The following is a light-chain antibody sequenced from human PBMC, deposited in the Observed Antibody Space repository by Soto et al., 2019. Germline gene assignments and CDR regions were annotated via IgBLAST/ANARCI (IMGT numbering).Light chain of an antibody. CDR2: RDS. J-gene: IGLJ3*02. CDR1: NIGSKN. V-gene: IGLV3-9*01. CDR3: QVWDSSTARV. Sequence: SYELTQPLSVSVALGQTARITCGGNNIGSKNVHWYPQKPGQAPVLVIYRDSNRPSGIPERFSGSNSGNTATLTIIRAQAGDEADYYCQVWDSSTARVFGGGTQLTVL.